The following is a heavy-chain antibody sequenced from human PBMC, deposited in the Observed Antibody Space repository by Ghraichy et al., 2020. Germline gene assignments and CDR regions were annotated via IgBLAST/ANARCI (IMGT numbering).Heavy chain of an antibody. CDR3: ARDLSRYDFWSGYYRADYYYYGMDV. Sequence: SETLSLTCTVSGGSISSTSYYWSWIRQPPGKGLEWIGSVYYTGSTHYNPSLKSRVTISADTSKKQFSLKLSSVTAADTAVYYCARDLSRYDFWSGYYRADYYYYGMDVWAQGPRSPSP. D-gene: IGHD3-3*01. CDR1: GGSISSTSYY. V-gene: IGHV4-39*07. J-gene: IGHJ6*02. CDR2: VYYTGST.